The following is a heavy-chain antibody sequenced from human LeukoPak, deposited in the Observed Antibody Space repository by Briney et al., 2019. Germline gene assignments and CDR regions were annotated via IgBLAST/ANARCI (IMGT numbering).Heavy chain of an antibody. Sequence: PGESLRLSCAASGFTFSSYEMNWVRQAPGKGLEWVSYISSSGSTIYYADSVKGRFTISRDNAKNSLYLQMNSLRAEDTAVYYCARDRRDITGTTSFDYWGQGTLVTVSS. CDR1: GFTFSSYE. D-gene: IGHD1-7*01. CDR3: ARDRRDITGTTSFDY. V-gene: IGHV3-48*03. J-gene: IGHJ4*02. CDR2: ISSSGSTI.